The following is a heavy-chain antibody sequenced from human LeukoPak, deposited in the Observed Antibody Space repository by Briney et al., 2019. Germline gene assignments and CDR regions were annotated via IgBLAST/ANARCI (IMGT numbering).Heavy chain of an antibody. V-gene: IGHV1-8*03. D-gene: IGHD2-15*01. J-gene: IGHJ4*02. CDR2: MNPNSGNT. CDR3: ASASLGYCSGGSCYLRS. CDR1: GYTFTSYD. Sequence: GASVKVSCKASGYTFTSYDINWVRQATGQGLEWMGWMNPNSGNTGYAQKFQGRVTITRNTSISTAYMELSSLRSEDTAVDYCASASLGYCSGGSCYLRSWGQGTLVTVSS.